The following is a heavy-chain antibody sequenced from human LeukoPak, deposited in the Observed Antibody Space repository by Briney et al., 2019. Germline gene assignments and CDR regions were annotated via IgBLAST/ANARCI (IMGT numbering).Heavy chain of an antibody. CDR2: INHSGST. CDR3: ARVVAIAAAGTDYFGY. CDR1: GGSFSGYY. Sequence: PSETLSLTCAVYGGSFSGYYWSWIRQPPGKGLEWIGEINHSGSTNYNPSLKSRVTISVDTSKNQFSLKLSSVTAADTAVYYCARVVAIAAAGTDYFGYWGQGTLVTVSS. J-gene: IGHJ4*02. D-gene: IGHD6-13*01. V-gene: IGHV4-34*01.